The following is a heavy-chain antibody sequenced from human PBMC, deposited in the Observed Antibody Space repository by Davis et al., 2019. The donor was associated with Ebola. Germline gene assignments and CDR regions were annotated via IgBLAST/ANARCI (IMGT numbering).Heavy chain of an antibody. CDR1: GFTFSGSA. CDR3: TTRMASKYYYYYGMDV. Sequence: GESLKISCAASGFTFSGSAMHWVRQASGKGLEWVGRIRSKANSYATAYAASVKGRFTISRDDSKNTAYLQMNSLKTEDTAVYYCTTRMASKYYYYYGMDVWGQGTTVTVSS. V-gene: IGHV3-73*01. J-gene: IGHJ6*02. D-gene: IGHD5-24*01. CDR2: IRSKANSYAT.